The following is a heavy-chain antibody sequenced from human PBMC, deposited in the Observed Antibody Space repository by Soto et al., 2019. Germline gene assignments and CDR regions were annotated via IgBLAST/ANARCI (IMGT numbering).Heavy chain of an antibody. Sequence: SETLSLTCAVSGGSISSGGYSWSWIRQPPGKGLEWIGYIYHSGSTYYNPSLKSRVTISVDRSKNQFSLKLSSVTAEDTAVYYCARDSGPYDAFDIWGQGTMVTVSS. V-gene: IGHV4-30-2*01. J-gene: IGHJ3*02. CDR1: GGSISSGGYS. CDR3: ARDSGPYDAFDI. D-gene: IGHD3-10*01. CDR2: IYHSGST.